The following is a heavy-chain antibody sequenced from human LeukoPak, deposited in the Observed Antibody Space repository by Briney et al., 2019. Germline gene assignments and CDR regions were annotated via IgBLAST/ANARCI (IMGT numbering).Heavy chain of an antibody. D-gene: IGHD2-15*01. CDR1: GFTFSSYW. CDR3: AKQSGYCSDGSCYFPY. J-gene: IGHJ4*02. Sequence: PGGSLRLSCAASGFTFSSYWMSWVRQAPGKGLEWVSAISNNGGYTYYADSVQGRFTISRDNSKSTLCLQMNSLRAEDTAVYYCAKQSGYCSDGSCYFPYWGQGTLVTVSS. CDR2: ISNNGGYT. V-gene: IGHV3-23*01.